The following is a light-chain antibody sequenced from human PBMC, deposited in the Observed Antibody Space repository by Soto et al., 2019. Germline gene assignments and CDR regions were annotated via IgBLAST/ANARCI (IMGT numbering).Light chain of an antibody. CDR3: CSYAGFYSLV. J-gene: IGLJ3*02. CDR1: SSDVGGFNY. CDR2: DVT. V-gene: IGLV2-11*01. Sequence: SALTQPRSVSGSPGQSVTISCTGTSSDVGGFNYVSWYQQPPGKAPKLLIYDVTKRPSGVPDRFSGSKSGNTDSLTISGLQAEDDADYYCCSYAGFYSLVFGGGTKLTVL.